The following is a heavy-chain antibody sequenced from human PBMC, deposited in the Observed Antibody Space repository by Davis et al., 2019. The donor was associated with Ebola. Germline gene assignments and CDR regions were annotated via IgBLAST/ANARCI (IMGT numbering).Heavy chain of an antibody. V-gene: IGHV4-34*01. Sequence: SETLSLTCTVSGGSISTYYWSWIRQPPGKGLEWIGEINHSGSTNYNPSLKSRVTISVDTSKNQFSLKLSSVTAADTAVYYCARGYSSWFDPWGQGTLVTVSS. CDR2: INHSGST. D-gene: IGHD2-15*01. CDR1: GGSISTYY. CDR3: ARGYSSWFDP. J-gene: IGHJ5*02.